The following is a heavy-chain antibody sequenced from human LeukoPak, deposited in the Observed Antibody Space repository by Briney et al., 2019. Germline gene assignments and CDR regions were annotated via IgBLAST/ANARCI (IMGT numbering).Heavy chain of an antibody. D-gene: IGHD6-19*01. Sequence: AGGSLRLSCAASGFTFSSYAMSWVRQAPGKGLEWVSAISGSGGSAYYADSVKGRFTISRDNSKNTLYLQMNSLRAEDTAVYYCAILPLSAVAGFDYWGQGTLVTVSS. J-gene: IGHJ4*02. CDR1: GFTFSSYA. CDR2: ISGSGGSA. V-gene: IGHV3-23*01. CDR3: AILPLSAVAGFDY.